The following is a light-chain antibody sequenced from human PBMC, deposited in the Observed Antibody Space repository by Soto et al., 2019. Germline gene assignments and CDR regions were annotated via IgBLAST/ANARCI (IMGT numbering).Light chain of an antibody. V-gene: IGKV3-11*01. Sequence: EIVLTQSPATLSLSPGERATLSCRASQSVDSYLAWYQQKPGQDPRLLIYDASNRATGTPARISGRGSGTDCTLTISSVEPEDFAVYYCQQRSNWPSWTFGQGTKVYIK. CDR2: DAS. CDR1: QSVDSY. J-gene: IGKJ1*01. CDR3: QQRSNWPSWT.